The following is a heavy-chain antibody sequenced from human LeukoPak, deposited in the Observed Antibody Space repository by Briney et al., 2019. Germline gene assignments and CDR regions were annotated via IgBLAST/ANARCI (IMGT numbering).Heavy chain of an antibody. CDR2: ISGSGGST. J-gene: IGHJ4*02. Sequence: PGGSLRLSCAASGFTFSSYAMSWVRQAPGKGLEWVSAISGSGGSTYYADSVKGRFTISRDNSKNTPYLQMNSLRAEDTAVYYCARVGRESSTGWLDYWGQGTLVTVSS. CDR1: GFTFSSYA. V-gene: IGHV3-23*01. CDR3: ARVGRESSTGWLDY. D-gene: IGHD6-19*01.